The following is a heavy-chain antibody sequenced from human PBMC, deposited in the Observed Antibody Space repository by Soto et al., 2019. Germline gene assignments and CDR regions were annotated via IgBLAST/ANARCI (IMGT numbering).Heavy chain of an antibody. V-gene: IGHV3-23*01. D-gene: IGHD2-21*02. Sequence: EVQLLASGGGLVQPGGSLRLSCAASGFTFTDYALTWVRQTPRKGLEWVSSINGRGGGTYYADSVKGRFTISRDNSKNLVFLQMNSVGVEDAAIYYCTKNPRPICGGDCYAEYWGQGTLVTVSP. CDR2: INGRGGGT. J-gene: IGHJ4*02. CDR1: GFTFTDYA. CDR3: TKNPRPICGGDCYAEY.